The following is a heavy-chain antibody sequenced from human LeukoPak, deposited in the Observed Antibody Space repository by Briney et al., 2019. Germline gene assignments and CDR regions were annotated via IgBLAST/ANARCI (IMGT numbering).Heavy chain of an antibody. CDR1: GFTFSDYS. V-gene: IGHV3-48*04. CDR2: ITGSSSAT. CDR3: ANLHGGLLSFVG. D-gene: IGHD2-15*01. J-gene: IGHJ4*02. Sequence: GGSLRLSCITSGFTFSDYSMDWVRQAPGKGLEWVSYITGSSSATYYAESVKGRFTISRDNAKNSLYLQMNNLRAEDTAVYYCANLHGGLLSFVGWGQGTLVTVSS.